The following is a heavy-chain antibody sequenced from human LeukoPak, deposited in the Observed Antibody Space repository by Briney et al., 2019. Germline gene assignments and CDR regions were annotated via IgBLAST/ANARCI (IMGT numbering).Heavy chain of an antibody. D-gene: IGHD1-26*01. Sequence: ASVKVSCKASGYTFTSNVITWVRQAPGQGLEWMGYITTYNGDTNYAQKFQGRVTMTTDTSTSTAYLELRSLKSDDTAMYYCARGRYSGSYTLFDYWGQGILVTVSS. CDR2: ITTYNGDT. CDR1: GYTFTSNV. CDR3: ARGRYSGSYTLFDY. J-gene: IGHJ4*02. V-gene: IGHV1-18*01.